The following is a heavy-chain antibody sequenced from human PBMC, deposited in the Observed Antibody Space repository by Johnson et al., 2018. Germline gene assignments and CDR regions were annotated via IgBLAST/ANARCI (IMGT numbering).Heavy chain of an antibody. D-gene: IGHD6-13*01. CDR3: TRRGVSKETYYYYYILDV. Sequence: VQLVESGGGLVKPGGSLRLSCAASGFTFSNAWMSWVRQAPGKGLEWVGRIKSKSDGGTKDYAAPVKGRFTISRDDSKNTLYLQMNSLKTEDKAVYYCTRRGVSKETYYYYYILDVWGQGTTVTVSS. CDR1: GFTFSNAW. J-gene: IGHJ6*02. CDR2: IKSKSDGGTK. V-gene: IGHV3-15*01.